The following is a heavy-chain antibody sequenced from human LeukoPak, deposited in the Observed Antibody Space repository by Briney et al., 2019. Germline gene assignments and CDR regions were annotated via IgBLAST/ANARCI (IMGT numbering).Heavy chain of an antibody. CDR1: GGSISSSSYY. Sequence: PSETLSLTCTVSGGSISSSSYYWGWIRQPPGKGLEWIGSIYYSGSTNYNPSLKSRVTISVDTSKNQFSLKLSSVTAADTAVYYCARSGSYYGDFDYWGQGTLVTVSS. CDR2: IYYSGST. V-gene: IGHV4-39*07. J-gene: IGHJ4*02. D-gene: IGHD1-26*01. CDR3: ARSGSYYGDFDY.